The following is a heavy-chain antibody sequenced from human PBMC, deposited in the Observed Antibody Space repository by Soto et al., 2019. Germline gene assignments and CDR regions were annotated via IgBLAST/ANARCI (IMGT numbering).Heavy chain of an antibody. Sequence: QVQLQQWGAGLLKPSETLSLTCAVYGGSFSGYYWSWIRQPPGKGLEWIGEINHSGSTNYNPSLKSHVTISVDTSKNQFSLKLSSVTAADTAVYYCARHAGEVEMATTNWYFDLWGRGTLVTVSS. CDR2: INHSGST. J-gene: IGHJ2*01. CDR1: GGSFSGYY. D-gene: IGHD1-1*01. CDR3: ARHAGEVEMATTNWYFDL. V-gene: IGHV4-34*01.